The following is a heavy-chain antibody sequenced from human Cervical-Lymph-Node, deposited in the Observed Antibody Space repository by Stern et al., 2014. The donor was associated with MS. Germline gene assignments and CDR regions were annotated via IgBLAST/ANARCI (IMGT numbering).Heavy chain of an antibody. CDR2: IDPRDGTR. V-gene: IGHV1-46*01. D-gene: IGHD1-26*01. Sequence: VQLVQSGAEVKKPGASVKVYCRTSGYRFTDYFIHWVRQAPGQGLEWVGMIDPRDGTRSFAQKFQGRVTMTRDTSASTVFMDLGSLRSEDTAVYYCAKVLGRTSDFFDNWGQGTLVTVSS. CDR1: GYRFTDYF. CDR3: AKVLGRTSDFFDN. J-gene: IGHJ4*02.